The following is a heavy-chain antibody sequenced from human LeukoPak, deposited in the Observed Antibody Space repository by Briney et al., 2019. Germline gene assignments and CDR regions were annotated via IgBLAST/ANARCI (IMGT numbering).Heavy chain of an antibody. V-gene: IGHV3-7*05. CDR3: ARDSYFDY. CDR1: VFTFNSYR. Sequence: PGGSLRLSCAASVFTFNSYRMSWVRQALGKGLEWVANIKQDGSEKYYLDSVKGRFTISRDNAKNSLYLQMNSLRAEDTAVYYCARDSYFDYWGQGTLVTVSS. CDR2: IKQDGSEK. J-gene: IGHJ4*02.